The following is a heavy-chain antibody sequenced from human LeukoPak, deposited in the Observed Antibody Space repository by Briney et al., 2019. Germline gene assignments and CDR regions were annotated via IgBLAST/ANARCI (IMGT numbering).Heavy chain of an antibody. V-gene: IGHV3-15*01. CDR2: IKRKTDGGTT. CDR1: GFTFSNAW. J-gene: IGHJ4*02. D-gene: IGHD6-13*01. CDR3: TTDGLSAAN. Sequence: PGGSLRLSCAASGFTFSNAWMSWVRQAPGKGLEWVGRIKRKTDGGTTDYAAPVKGRFTISRDDSKNTLYLQMSSLETEGTAVYYCTTDGLSAANWGQGTLVTVSS.